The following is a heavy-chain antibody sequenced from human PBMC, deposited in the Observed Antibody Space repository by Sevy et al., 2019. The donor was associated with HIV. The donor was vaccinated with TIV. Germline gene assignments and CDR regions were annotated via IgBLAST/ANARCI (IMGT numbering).Heavy chain of an antibody. J-gene: IGHJ6*02. V-gene: IGHV3-15*01. CDR2: IKSEFDGGAI. Sequence: GGSLRLSCTASGFTFSSAWMSWVRQAPGKGLEWGGRIKSEFDGGAIDYAAPVKGRFSISREDSKTTVYLQMNSLKTDDTAVYYCITDPAYRGYDEEVINYYFYGMDVWGQGTTVTVSS. CDR3: ITDPAYRGYDEEVINYYFYGMDV. CDR1: GFTFSSAW. D-gene: IGHD5-12*01.